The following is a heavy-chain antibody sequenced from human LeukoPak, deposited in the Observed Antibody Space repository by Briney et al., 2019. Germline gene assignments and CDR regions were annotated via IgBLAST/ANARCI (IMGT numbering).Heavy chain of an antibody. CDR1: GYTFTNYY. D-gene: IGHD5-24*01. CDR2: FNPSGGST. J-gene: IGHJ3*02. CDR3: ARVRDGYNDAFDI. V-gene: IGHV1-46*01. Sequence: ASVKVSCKASGYTFTNYYMHWVRQAPGQGLECMGVFNPSGGSTSYAQKFQGRVTMTRDTSTSTVYMELSSLRSEDAAVYYCARVRDGYNDAFDIWGQGTMVTVSS.